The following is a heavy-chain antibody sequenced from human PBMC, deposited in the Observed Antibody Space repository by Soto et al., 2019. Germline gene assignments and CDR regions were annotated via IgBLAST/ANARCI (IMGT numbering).Heavy chain of an antibody. D-gene: IGHD2-8*02. V-gene: IGHV2-5*02. CDR3: ANRQIEDVLATTIGWFDP. CDR2: IYWDGDK. J-gene: IGHJ5*02. Sequence: QITLKESGPTLVKPTETLTLTCDFSGFSLSTGGVGVGWIRQSPGKALEWLALIYWDGDKRYSASLKRRLTITHDTSKYQVILRMTNMHPLDTGTSYCANRQIEDVLATTIGWFDPWGQGTLVTVSS. CDR1: GFSLSTGGVG.